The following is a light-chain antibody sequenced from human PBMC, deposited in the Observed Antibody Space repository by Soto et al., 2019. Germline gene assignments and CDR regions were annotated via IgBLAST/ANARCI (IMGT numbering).Light chain of an antibody. Sequence: EIVMTQSPATLSVSPGERATLSCRASQSVTSNLAWYQQRPGQAPRLLIYGASTRATGIPATFSGSGSGTDFTLTISSLQSEDFAVYYFLQYRYWPSTFGQGTRLEIK. V-gene: IGKV3-15*01. CDR1: QSVTSN. CDR2: GAS. CDR3: LQYRYWPST. J-gene: IGKJ5*01.